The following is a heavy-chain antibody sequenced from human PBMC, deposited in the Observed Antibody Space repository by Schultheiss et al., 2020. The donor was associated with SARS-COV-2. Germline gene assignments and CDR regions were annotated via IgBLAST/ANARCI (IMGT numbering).Heavy chain of an antibody. Sequence: GGSLRLSCAASGFTFSSYSMNWVRQAPGKGLEWVSSISSSSSYIYYADSVKGRFTISRDNAKNSLYLQMNSLRAEDTAVYYCARGDTAMVTYYSYGMDVWGQGTTVTVSS. CDR2: ISSSSSYI. CDR3: ARGDTAMVTYYSYGMDV. V-gene: IGHV3-21*01. D-gene: IGHD5-18*01. CDR1: GFTFSSYS. J-gene: IGHJ6*02.